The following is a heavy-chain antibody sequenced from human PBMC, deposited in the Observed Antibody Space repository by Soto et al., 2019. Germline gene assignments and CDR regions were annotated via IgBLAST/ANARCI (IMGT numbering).Heavy chain of an antibody. CDR2: ISAYNGNT. D-gene: IGHD3-22*01. CDR3: ARDRDWAKYYYDSSGYYYFDY. J-gene: IGHJ4*02. Sequence: ASVKVSCKASGYTFTSYGISWVRQAPGQGLEWMGWISAYNGNTNYAQKLQGRVTITTDTSTSTAYMELRSLRSDDTAVYYCARDRDWAKYYYDSSGYYYFDYWGQGTLVTVSS. CDR1: GYTFTSYG. V-gene: IGHV1-18*01.